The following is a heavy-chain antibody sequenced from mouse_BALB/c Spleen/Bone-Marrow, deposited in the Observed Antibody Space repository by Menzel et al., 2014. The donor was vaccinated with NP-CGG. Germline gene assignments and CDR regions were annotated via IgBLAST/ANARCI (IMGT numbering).Heavy chain of an antibody. CDR2: IDPFNGGT. Sequence: EVKLMESGPELMKPGASVKISCKASGYSFXSYYMHWVKQSHGKSLEWIGYIDPFNGGTSYNQKFKGKATLTVDKSSNTAYMHLSSLTSEDSAVYYCARAYDFLDYWGQGSTLTVSS. CDR3: ARAYDFLDY. V-gene: IGHV1S135*01. CDR1: GYSFXSYY. J-gene: IGHJ2*01. D-gene: IGHD2-4*01.